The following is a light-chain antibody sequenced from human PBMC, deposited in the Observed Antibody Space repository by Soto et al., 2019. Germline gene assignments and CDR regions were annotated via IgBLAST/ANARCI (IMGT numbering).Light chain of an antibody. CDR1: QSISSY. Sequence: DIQMTQSPSSLSASVGDRVTITCRASQSISSYLTWYQQKPGKAPKLLIYAASSLQSGVPSRFSGSGSGTDFTLTISSLLPDYFATYYFQHIYSTLALTFGGGPKVEI. CDR3: QHIYSTLALT. CDR2: AAS. J-gene: IGKJ4*01. V-gene: IGKV1-39*01.